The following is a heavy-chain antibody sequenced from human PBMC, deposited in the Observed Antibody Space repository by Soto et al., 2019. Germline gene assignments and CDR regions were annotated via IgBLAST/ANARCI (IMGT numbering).Heavy chain of an antibody. Sequence: QVQLVQSGAEVREPGASVKVSCKASGYSFTSLDINWVRQTAGQGREWMGWMQPSTGRTGYAQKFQGRVTMTRDTSINTAYMELTTRPSDDTALYYCARGVSAGVDYWGQGTLVTVSS. CDR3: ARGVSAGVDY. D-gene: IGHD1-26*01. CDR2: MQPSTGRT. V-gene: IGHV1-8*01. CDR1: GYSFTSLD. J-gene: IGHJ4*02.